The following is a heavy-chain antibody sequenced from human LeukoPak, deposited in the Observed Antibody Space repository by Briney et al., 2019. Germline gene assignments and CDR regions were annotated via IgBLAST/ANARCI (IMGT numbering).Heavy chain of an antibody. Sequence: PSETLSLTCTVSGGSISSSSYYWGWIRQPPGKGLEWIGSIYYSGSTYYNPSLKSRVTISVDTSKNQFSLKLSSVTAADTAVYYCAGTYYYVSSGYWNDAFDIWGQGTMVTVSS. D-gene: IGHD3-22*01. CDR1: GGSISSSSYY. V-gene: IGHV4-39*01. CDR3: AGTYYYVSSGYWNDAFDI. J-gene: IGHJ3*02. CDR2: IYYSGST.